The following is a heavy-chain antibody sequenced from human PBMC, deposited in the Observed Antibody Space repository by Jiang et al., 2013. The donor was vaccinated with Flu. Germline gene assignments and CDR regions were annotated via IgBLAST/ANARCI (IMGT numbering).Heavy chain of an antibody. D-gene: IGHD2-8*02. CDR3: TRVSGGAPVYYFDY. V-gene: IGHV1-18*01. CDR2: ISPYNGYT. CDR1: GYTFATYG. J-gene: IGHJ4*02. Sequence: QVQLVQSGADVKKPGASVRVSCKASGYTFATYGINWVRQAPGQGLEWMGWISPYNGYTNYAQNLQGRVTLTIDTSTSVAYMELRSLRSDDTAVHYCTRVSGGAPVYYFDYWGQGALVTVSS.